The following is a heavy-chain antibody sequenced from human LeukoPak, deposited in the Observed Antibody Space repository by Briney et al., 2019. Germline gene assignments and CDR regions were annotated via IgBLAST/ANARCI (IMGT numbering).Heavy chain of an antibody. V-gene: IGHV2-70*04. CDR2: IDWDDDK. D-gene: IGHD3-22*01. Sequence: SGPALVKPTQTLTLTCTFSGFSLSTSGMRVSWIRQPPGKALEWLARIDWDDDKFYSTSLKTRLTISKDTSKNQVVLTMTNMDPVDTATYYCARIAPTYYYDSSGQYCFDYWGQGTLVTVSS. CDR1: GFSLSTSGMR. CDR3: ARIAPTYYYDSSGQYCFDY. J-gene: IGHJ4*02.